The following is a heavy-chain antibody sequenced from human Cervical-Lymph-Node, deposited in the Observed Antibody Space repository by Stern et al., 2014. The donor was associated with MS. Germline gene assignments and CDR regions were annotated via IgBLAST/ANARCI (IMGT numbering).Heavy chain of an antibody. Sequence: VQLEESGGAVVQPGRSLRLSCAASGFTFSSYGMHWVRQAPGKGLEWVTVITYDGTHKYYAASVKGRFTISRDNSKNTLHLQMNSVTPDDTAIYYCARDYEDTSMLFDHWGQGTLVTVSS. J-gene: IGHJ4*02. CDR3: ARDYEDTSMLFDH. CDR1: GFTFSSYG. V-gene: IGHV3-30*03. D-gene: IGHD2-8*01. CDR2: ITYDGTHK.